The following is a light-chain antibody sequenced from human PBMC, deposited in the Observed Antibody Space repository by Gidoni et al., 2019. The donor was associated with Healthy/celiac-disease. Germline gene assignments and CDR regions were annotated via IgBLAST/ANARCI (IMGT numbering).Light chain of an antibody. CDR3: AAWDDSLNGLVV. V-gene: IGLV1-44*01. CDR1: SSNIGSNT. Sequence: QSVLTPPPSASGPPGQRVPISCSGSSSNIGSNTVTWYQQLPGTAPKLLIYSNNQRPSGVPDRFSGSKSGTSASLAISGLQSEDEADYYCAAWDDSLNGLVVFGGGTKLTVL. CDR2: SNN. J-gene: IGLJ2*01.